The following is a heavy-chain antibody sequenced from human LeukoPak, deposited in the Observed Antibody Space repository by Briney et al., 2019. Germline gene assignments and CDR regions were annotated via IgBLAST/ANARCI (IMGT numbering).Heavy chain of an antibody. CDR1: GGSISSSSYY. CDR3: ARGERYSYGVSYWDFEL. J-gene: IGHJ2*01. V-gene: IGHV4-39*07. Sequence: SETLSLTCTVSGGSISSSSYYWGWIRQPPGKGLEWIGSTYYSGSTYYNPSLKSRVTISVDTSKNQFSLKLSSVTAADTAVYYWARGERYSYGVSYWDFELWGRGTLVTVSS. D-gene: IGHD5-18*01. CDR2: TYYSGST.